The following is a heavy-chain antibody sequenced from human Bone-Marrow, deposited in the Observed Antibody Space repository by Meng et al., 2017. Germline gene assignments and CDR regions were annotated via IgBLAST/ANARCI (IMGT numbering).Heavy chain of an antibody. J-gene: IGHJ5*02. CDR3: ARAYCGGDCYVSGWFDP. Sequence: QGHLGKSGSELKKPGASVKVSCKASGYTFTSYAMNWVRQAPGQGLEWMGWINTNTGNPTYAQGFTGRFVFSLDTSVSTAYLQISSLKAEDTAVYYCARAYCGGDCYVSGWFDPWGQGTLVTVSS. CDR2: INTNTGNP. V-gene: IGHV7-4-1*02. D-gene: IGHD2-21*02. CDR1: GYTFTSYA.